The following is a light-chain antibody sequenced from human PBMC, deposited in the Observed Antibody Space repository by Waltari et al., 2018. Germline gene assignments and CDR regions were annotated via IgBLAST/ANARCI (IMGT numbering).Light chain of an antibody. J-gene: IGKJ1*01. Sequence: DIQMTQSPSTLSASVGDRVSITGRASQTVSTWLAWYQQKPGKAPKLLIYKTSILESGVPSRFSGSGSGTDFTLTISRLQPDDFATYFCHQYSSFSQTFGQGTRVEVK. CDR1: QTVSTW. CDR2: KTS. CDR3: HQYSSFSQT. V-gene: IGKV1-5*03.